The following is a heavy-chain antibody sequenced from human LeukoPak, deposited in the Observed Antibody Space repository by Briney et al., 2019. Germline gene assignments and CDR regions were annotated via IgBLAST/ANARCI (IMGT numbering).Heavy chain of an antibody. CDR1: GFTFSSYE. Sequence: PGGSLRLSCAASGFTFSSYEMNWVRRAPGKGLEWVSYISSSGSTIYYADSVKGRFTISRDNAKNSLYLQMNSLRAEDTAVYYCARDLWFGEEHPYYYYGMDVWGQGTTVTVSS. D-gene: IGHD3-10*01. CDR3: ARDLWFGEEHPYYYYGMDV. CDR2: ISSSGSTI. V-gene: IGHV3-48*03. J-gene: IGHJ6*02.